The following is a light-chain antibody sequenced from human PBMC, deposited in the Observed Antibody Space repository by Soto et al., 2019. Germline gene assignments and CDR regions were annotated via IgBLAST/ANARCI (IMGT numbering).Light chain of an antibody. V-gene: IGKV1-5*01. CDR1: QSISSW. CDR3: QQYNSYSRT. J-gene: IGKJ5*01. CDR2: DAS. Sequence: DIQMNRSPSTPSASVGYRFTITCLASQSISSWLAWYQQKQGKAPKLLIYDASSLESGVPSRFSGSVSGTEGTLTISSLKTDDGATYYCQQYNSYSRTFGQGTRLEIK.